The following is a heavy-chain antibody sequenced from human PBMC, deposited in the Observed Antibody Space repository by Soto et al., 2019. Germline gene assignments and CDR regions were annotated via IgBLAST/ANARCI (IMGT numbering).Heavy chain of an antibody. CDR1: GDSVSSNSAA. CDR3: ARDRLTWGYSSSGGNYGMDV. V-gene: IGHV6-1*01. CDR2: TYYRSKWYN. J-gene: IGHJ6*02. D-gene: IGHD6-6*01. Sequence: SQTLSLTCAISGDSVSSNSAAWNWIRQSPSRGLEWLGRTYYRSKWYNDYAASVKSRITINPDTSKNQFSLQLNSVTPEDTAVYYSARDRLTWGYSSSGGNYGMDVWGQGTTVTVSS.